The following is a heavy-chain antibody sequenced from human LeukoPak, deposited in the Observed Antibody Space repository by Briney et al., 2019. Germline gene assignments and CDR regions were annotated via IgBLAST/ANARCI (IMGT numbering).Heavy chain of an antibody. J-gene: IGHJ4*02. CDR2: ISSSGSTI. CDR3: ARTGYYRAPRGYFDY. CDR1: GFTFSK. V-gene: IGHV3-48*03. Sequence: GGSLRLSCAASGFTFSKMNWVRQAPGKGLEWVSYISSSGSTIYYADSVKGRFTISRDNAKNSLYLQMNSLRAEDTAVYYCARTGYYRAPRGYFDYWGQGTLVTVSS. D-gene: IGHD3-9*01.